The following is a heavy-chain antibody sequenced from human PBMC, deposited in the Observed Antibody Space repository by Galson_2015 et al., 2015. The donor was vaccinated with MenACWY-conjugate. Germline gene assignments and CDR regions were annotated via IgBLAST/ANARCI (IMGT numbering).Heavy chain of an antibody. J-gene: IGHJ6*02. Sequence: SLRLSCAASGFIFSSYSMNWVRQAPGKGLEWVSSISSSTYIYYADSVKGRFTISRDNAKNSLYLQMNSLRAEDTAVYYCAREGESPRTSLFYYYGLDVWGQGTTVTVSS. CDR2: ISSSTYI. CDR3: AREGESPRTSLFYYYGLDV. V-gene: IGHV3-21*01. D-gene: IGHD3-16*01. CDR1: GFIFSSYS.